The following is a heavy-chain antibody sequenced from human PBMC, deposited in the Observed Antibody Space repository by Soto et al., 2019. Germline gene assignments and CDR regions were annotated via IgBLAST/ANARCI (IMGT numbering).Heavy chain of an antibody. CDR1: GGSISSYY. V-gene: IGHV4-59*01. J-gene: IGHJ6*02. D-gene: IGHD3-3*01. CDR2: IYYSGST. CDR3: ARSSKTXYDFWSGYYGSGYYGMDV. Sequence: SSETLSLTCTVSGGSISSYYWSWIRQPPGKGLEWIGYIYYSGSTNYNPSLKSRVTISVDTSKNQFSLKLSSVTAADTAVYYCARSSKTXYDFWSGYYGSGYYGMDVWGQGTTVTV.